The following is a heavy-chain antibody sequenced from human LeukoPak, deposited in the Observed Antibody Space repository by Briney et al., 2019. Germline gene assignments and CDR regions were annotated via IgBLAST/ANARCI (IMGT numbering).Heavy chain of an antibody. Sequence: GMSLRLSCAASGFTFSSYGMQWVRQAPGKGLEGVAVISYDGSNKYYADSVKGRFTISRDNSKNTLYLQMNSLRAEDTAVYYCAKEGGFGTTFDYWGQGTLVTVSS. CDR2: ISYDGSNK. D-gene: IGHD3-16*01. CDR3: AKEGGFGTTFDY. V-gene: IGHV3-30*18. CDR1: GFTFSSYG. J-gene: IGHJ4*02.